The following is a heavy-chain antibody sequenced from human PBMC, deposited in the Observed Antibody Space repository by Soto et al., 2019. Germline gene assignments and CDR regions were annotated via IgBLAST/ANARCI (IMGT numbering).Heavy chain of an antibody. CDR2: IYYIGTT. CDR1: GGSISSGEHY. J-gene: IGHJ6*02. CDR3: AGIPAVRGVISGRDV. Sequence: HVQLQESGPGLVNPSQTLSLTCTVSGGSISSGEHYWNWIRQPPGKGLVWSGYIYYIGTTSYNPSLNSRVSISVDTAKNQFSLRLTSVTAAATAVYDCAGIPAVRGVISGRDVWVQGATVTVSS. V-gene: IGHV4-30-4*01. D-gene: IGHD3-10*01.